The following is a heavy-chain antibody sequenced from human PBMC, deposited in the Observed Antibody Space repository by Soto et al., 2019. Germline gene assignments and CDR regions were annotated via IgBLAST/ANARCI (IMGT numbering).Heavy chain of an antibody. CDR3: ADGGPYGYCGGGRYGFDY. V-gene: IGHV3-9*01. CDR1: GFTFDDYA. CDR2: ISWNSNII. J-gene: IGHJ4*02. D-gene: IGHD2-15*01. Sequence: EVQLVESGGGLVQPGRSLRLSCAASGFTFDDYAMHWVRRVPGKGLEWVSSISWNSNIIGYADSVKGRFTISRDNAKNSLYLQMNRLRPEATALYYCADGGPYGYCGGGRYGFDYWGQGTLVTVSS.